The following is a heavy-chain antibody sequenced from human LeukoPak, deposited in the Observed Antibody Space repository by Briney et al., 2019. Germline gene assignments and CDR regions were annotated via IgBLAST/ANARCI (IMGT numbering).Heavy chain of an antibody. CDR1: GDTVPSNTAA. CDR2: TYYRSTWLN. D-gene: IGHD7-27*01. CDR3: ARDRLGMGY. Sequence: SQTLSLTCAISGDTVPSNTAAYNWLRLSPSRGLEWLGSTYYRSTWLNDYAPSVRGRITVSPDTSKNQFSLQLNSVTPEDTAVYYCARDRLGMGYWGQGTPVTVSS. J-gene: IGHJ4*02. V-gene: IGHV6-1*01.